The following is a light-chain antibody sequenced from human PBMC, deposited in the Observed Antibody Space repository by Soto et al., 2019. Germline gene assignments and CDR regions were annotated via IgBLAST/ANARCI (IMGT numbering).Light chain of an antibody. CDR2: DVS. CDR3: SSYTSSSTLV. J-gene: IGLJ7*01. CDR1: SSDVGGYNY. Sequence: QSVLTQPASVSGSPGQSITISCTGTSSDVGGYNYVSWYHQHPGKAPKLMIYDVSNRPSGVSNRFSGSKSGNTASLTISGLQAEDEADYYCSSYTSSSTLVFGGGTQLTVL. V-gene: IGLV2-14*01.